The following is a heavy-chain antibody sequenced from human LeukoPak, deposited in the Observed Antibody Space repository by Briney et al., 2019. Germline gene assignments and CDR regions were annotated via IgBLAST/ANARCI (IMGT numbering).Heavy chain of an antibody. CDR1: GFTFSDYY. D-gene: IGHD6-13*01. Sequence: GGSLRLSCAASGFTFSDYYLSWIRQAPGKGLEYISHISSSGNTIYYADSVKGRFTISRDNAKNSLSLQMNSLRAEDTAVYYCARDQGEQQLALDYWGQGTLVTVSS. CDR2: ISSSGNTI. CDR3: ARDQGEQQLALDY. V-gene: IGHV3-11*01. J-gene: IGHJ4*02.